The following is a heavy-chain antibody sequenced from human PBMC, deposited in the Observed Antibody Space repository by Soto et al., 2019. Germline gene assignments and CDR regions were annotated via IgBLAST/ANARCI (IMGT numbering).Heavy chain of an antibody. J-gene: IGHJ4*02. CDR2: IGSVGST. Sequence: EVQLLDSGGGLVQPGGSLRLSCAASGFTFSNFAMSWVRQAPGKGLEWVSAIGSVGSTYYSDSVKGRFTISRDKSKITXYLXXXXXXXXXXXXXXXAKGHYSSGWNYFDYWGQGTLVTVSS. D-gene: IGHD6-19*01. CDR1: GFTFSNFA. V-gene: IGHV3-23*01. CDR3: AKGHYSSGWNYFDY.